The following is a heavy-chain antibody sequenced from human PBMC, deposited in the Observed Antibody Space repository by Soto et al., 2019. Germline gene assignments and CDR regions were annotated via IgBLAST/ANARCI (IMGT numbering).Heavy chain of an antibody. CDR1: GGSISNYY. V-gene: IGHV4-59*03. D-gene: IGHD3-10*01. CDR3: AKDSGDNYCSFRWFGT. CDR2: IFYSGST. Sequence: PSETLSLTCTVSGGSISNYYWSWIRQPPGRGLEWIGHIFYSGSTNYNPALKSRVTISVDTSKSQFSLKLSSVTAADTAVYYCAKDSGDNYCSFRWFGTWGEGTLVT. J-gene: IGHJ5*02.